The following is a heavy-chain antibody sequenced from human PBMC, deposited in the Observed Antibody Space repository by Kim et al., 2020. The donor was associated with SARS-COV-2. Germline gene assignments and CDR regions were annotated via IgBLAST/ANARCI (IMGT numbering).Heavy chain of an antibody. CDR3: TTDPLVYGNTFDW. D-gene: IGHD3-3*01. Sequence: GGSLRLSCAASGFTFSNYWMHWVRQSPGKEPVWVSHITSNGDTTTYADSVKGRFTISRDNAKNILYLQMNSLRADDTGVYYCTTDPLVYGNTFDWWGQGTLVTVSS. J-gene: IGHJ4*02. CDR1: GFTFSNYW. CDR2: ITSNGDTT. V-gene: IGHV3-74*01.